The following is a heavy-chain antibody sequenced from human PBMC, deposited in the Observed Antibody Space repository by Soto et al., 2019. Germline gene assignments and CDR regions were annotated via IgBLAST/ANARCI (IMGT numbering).Heavy chain of an antibody. J-gene: IGHJ4*02. CDR1: GGSFSGYY. Sequence: PSETLSLTCAVYGGSFSGYYWSWIRQPPGKGLEWIGEINHSGSTNYNPSLKSRVTISVDTSKNQFSLKLSSVTAADTAVYYCARGWFGDFSFVVWGQGTLVTVSS. D-gene: IGHD3-10*01. V-gene: IGHV4-34*01. CDR2: INHSGST. CDR3: ARGWFGDFSFVV.